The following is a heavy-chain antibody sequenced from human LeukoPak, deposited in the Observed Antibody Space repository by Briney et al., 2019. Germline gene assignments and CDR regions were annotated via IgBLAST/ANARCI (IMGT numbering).Heavy chain of an antibody. V-gene: IGHV4-38-2*02. CDR2: SYHTDST. J-gene: IGHJ5*02. D-gene: IGHD6-19*01. CDR1: GYSISSRYD. CDR3: VRDRGSSGYFAGWFDA. Sequence: PSETLSLTCVVSGYSISSRYDWGWIRRPPGKGLEWNASSYHTDSTNYNPSLKSRVHSSVDTSKNHFSLKLSSVTAADTAVYYCVRDRGSSGYFAGWFDAWGQGTLVTVSS.